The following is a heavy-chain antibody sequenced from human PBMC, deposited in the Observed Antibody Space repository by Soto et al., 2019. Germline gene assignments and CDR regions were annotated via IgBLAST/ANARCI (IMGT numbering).Heavy chain of an antibody. V-gene: IGHV3-11*01. CDR2: ISSSGSTI. CDR3: ARHPEIYSGHALGWFDP. Sequence: GGSLRLSCAASGFTFSDYYMSWIRQAPGKGLEWVSYISSSGSTIYYADSVKGRFTISRDNAKNSLYLQMNSLRAEDTAVYYCARHPEIYSGHALGWFDPWGQGTLVTVSS. J-gene: IGHJ5*02. D-gene: IGHD5-12*01. CDR1: GFTFSDYY.